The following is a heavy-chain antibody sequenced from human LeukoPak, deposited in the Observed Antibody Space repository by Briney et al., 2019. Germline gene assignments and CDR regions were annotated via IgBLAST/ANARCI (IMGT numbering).Heavy chain of an antibody. D-gene: IGHD3/OR15-3a*01. CDR1: GGSISSSSYY. CDR2: IYYSGST. CDR3: ARQEIGLRSFDP. Sequence: SETLSLTCTVSGGSISSSSYYWGWIRQPPGKGLEWIGSIYYSGSTYYNPSLKSRVTISLDTSNHHFSLKLSSVTAADTAVYYCARQEIGLRSFDPWGQGTLVTVSS. J-gene: IGHJ5*02. V-gene: IGHV4-39*07.